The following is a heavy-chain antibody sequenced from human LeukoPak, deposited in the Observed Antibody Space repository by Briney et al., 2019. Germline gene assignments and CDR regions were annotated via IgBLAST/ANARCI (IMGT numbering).Heavy chain of an antibody. CDR2: ISWNSGSI. J-gene: IGHJ3*02. CDR1: GFTFDDYA. V-gene: IGHV3-9*01. D-gene: IGHD4-23*01. CDR3: AKDNQGWTTVVTTAFDI. Sequence: GGSLRLSCAASGFTFDDYAMHWVRQAPGKGLEWVSGISWNSGSIGYADSVKGRFTISRDNAKNSLYLQMNSLRAEDTALYYCAKDNQGWTTVVTTAFDIWGQGTMVTVSS.